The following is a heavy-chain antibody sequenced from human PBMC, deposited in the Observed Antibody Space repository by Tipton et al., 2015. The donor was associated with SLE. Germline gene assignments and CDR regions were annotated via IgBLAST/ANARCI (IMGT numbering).Heavy chain of an antibody. Sequence: TLSLTCDVHGGSFSGYYWNWIRQSPGKGLEGIGEINRSGTTNYNTSLKSRVTISLDTSKNQFSLKLSSVTAADTAVYYCARAPGLDRDYYYYYYIDVWGKGTTVTVSS. J-gene: IGHJ6*03. CDR1: GGSFSGYY. V-gene: IGHV4-34*01. CDR3: ARAPGLDRDYYYYYYIDV. D-gene: IGHD3/OR15-3a*01. CDR2: INRSGTT.